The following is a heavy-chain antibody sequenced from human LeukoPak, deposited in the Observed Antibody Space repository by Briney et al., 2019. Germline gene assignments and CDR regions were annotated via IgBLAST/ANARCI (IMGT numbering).Heavy chain of an antibody. CDR3: ARQVRGPGSDF. Sequence: SETLSLTCAVSGGSFSGYYWGWIRQPPGKGLEWIGSIYYSGGTSYNLSLKSRVTMSIDTSKNQFSLKLSSVTAADTAVYYCARQVRGPGSDFWGQGTLITVSS. CDR1: GGSFSGYY. V-gene: IGHV4-39*01. D-gene: IGHD1-1*01. J-gene: IGHJ4*02. CDR2: IYYSGGT.